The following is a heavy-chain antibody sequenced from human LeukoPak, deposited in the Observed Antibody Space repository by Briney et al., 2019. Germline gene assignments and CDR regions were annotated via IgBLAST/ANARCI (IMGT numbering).Heavy chain of an antibody. V-gene: IGHV4-34*01. D-gene: IGHD2-21*02. CDR1: GGSFSGYY. Sequence: PSETLSLTCAVYGGSFSGYYWSWIRQPPGKGLEWIGEINHSGSTNYNPSLKSRVTISVDTSKNQFSLKLSSVIAADTAVYYCARACCGGDCYHRPKNWFDPWGQGTLVTVSS. J-gene: IGHJ5*02. CDR2: INHSGST. CDR3: ARACCGGDCYHRPKNWFDP.